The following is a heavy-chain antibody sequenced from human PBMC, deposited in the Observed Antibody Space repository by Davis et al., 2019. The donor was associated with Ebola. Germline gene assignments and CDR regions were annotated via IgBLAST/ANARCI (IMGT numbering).Heavy chain of an antibody. J-gene: IGHJ4*02. CDR3: ARLGATSGVYLDY. CDR2: IYYSGST. CDR1: GGSVRSGSYY. D-gene: IGHD1-26*01. Sequence: MPSETLSLTCTVSGGSVRSGSYYWSWIRQPPGKGLEWIGYIYYSGSTNQNPSLKSRVTISVDTSKSQFSLKLSSVTAAATAVYYCARLGATSGVYLDYWGQGTLVTVSS. V-gene: IGHV4-61*01.